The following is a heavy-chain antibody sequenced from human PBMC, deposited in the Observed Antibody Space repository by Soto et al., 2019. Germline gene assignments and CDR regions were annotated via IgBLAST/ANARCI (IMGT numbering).Heavy chain of an antibody. D-gene: IGHD6-13*01. V-gene: IGHV1-3*01. CDR1: GYTFTSYA. CDR3: ARDPSSSKNWFDP. J-gene: IGHJ5*02. CDR2: INAGNGNT. Sequence: QVPLVQSGAEVKKPGASVKVSCKASGYTFTSYAMHWVRQAPGQRLEWMGWINAGNGNTKYSQKFQGRVTITRDTSASTAYMELSSLRSEDTAVYYCARDPSSSKNWFDPWGQGTLVTVSS.